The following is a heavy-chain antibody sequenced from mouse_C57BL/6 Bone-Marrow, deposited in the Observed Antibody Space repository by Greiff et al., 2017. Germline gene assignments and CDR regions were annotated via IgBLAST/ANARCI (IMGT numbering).Heavy chain of an antibody. CDR1: GYTFTNYW. V-gene: IGHV1-64*01. Sequence: QVQLQQPGAELVKPGASVKLSCKASGYTFTNYWMHWVQQRPGQGLEWIGMMHPNGGSPDYNEKFKSEATLSVDKSSRTAYMELSSLTSEDSAVYYCARSYDCDVYTMDYWGQGTSVTVSS. CDR3: ARSYDCDVYTMDY. J-gene: IGHJ4*01. D-gene: IGHD2-4*01. CDR2: MHPNGGSP.